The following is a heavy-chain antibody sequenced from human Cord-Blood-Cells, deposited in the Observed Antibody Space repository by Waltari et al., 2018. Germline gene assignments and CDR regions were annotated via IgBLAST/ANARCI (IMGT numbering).Heavy chain of an antibody. CDR1: GGTFSSYA. CDR3: ARDRTIDIMATNWFDP. CDR2: DTPNFGKA. V-gene: IGHV1-69*01. Sequence: QVQLVQSGAEVKKPGSSVKVSCKASGGTFSSYAISWVRQAPGQGLEWMEGDTPNFGKANPGNNVPGRRPSSPDGSTRTAYKGLDRLETGDTAVYFCARDRTIDIMATNWFDPWGQGTLGTGSA. J-gene: IGHJ5*02. D-gene: IGHD5-12*01.